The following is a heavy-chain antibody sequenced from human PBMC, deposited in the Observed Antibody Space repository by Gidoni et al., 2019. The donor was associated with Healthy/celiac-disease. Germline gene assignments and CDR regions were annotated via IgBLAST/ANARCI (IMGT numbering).Heavy chain of an antibody. CDR2: IIPIFGTA. CDR3: ARGIAARDKFDP. CDR1: RGTFSSYA. V-gene: IGHV1-69*01. D-gene: IGHD6-6*01. J-gene: IGHJ5*02. Sequence: VPLVQSGAEVKKPGPSVKVSFTSSRGTFSSYAISGVRQATGQGLAWMGGIIPIFGTANYAQKFHGRVTITADESTSTAYMELSSLRSEDTAVYYCARGIAARDKFDPWGQGTLVTVSS.